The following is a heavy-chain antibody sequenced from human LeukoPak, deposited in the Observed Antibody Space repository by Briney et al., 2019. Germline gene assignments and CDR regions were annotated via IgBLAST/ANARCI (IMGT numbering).Heavy chain of an antibody. V-gene: IGHV1-69*05. CDR2: IIPIFGTA. J-gene: IGHJ4*02. D-gene: IGHD5-18*01. CDR1: GGTFSSYA. CDR3: AIRGYSYGFEIDY. Sequence: SVMVSCKASGGTFSSYAISWVRQAPGQGLEWMGGIIPIFGTANYAQKFQGRVTITTDESTSTAYMELSSLRSEDTAVYYCAIRGYSYGFEIDYWGQGTLVTVSS.